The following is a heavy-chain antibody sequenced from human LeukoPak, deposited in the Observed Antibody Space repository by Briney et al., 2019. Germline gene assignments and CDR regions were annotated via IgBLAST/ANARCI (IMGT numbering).Heavy chain of an antibody. J-gene: IGHJ4*02. V-gene: IGHV4-38-2*02. Sequence: SETLSLTCTVSGYSISSDYYWGWIRQPPGKGLEWIASVSHSGSTYYNPSLKSRVTISVDTSKNQFSLKVTSVTAADTALYYCARERIERYTYASSDFDYWGRGTLVTVSS. CDR1: GYSISSDYY. CDR2: VSHSGST. D-gene: IGHD5-18*01. CDR3: ARERIERYTYASSDFDY.